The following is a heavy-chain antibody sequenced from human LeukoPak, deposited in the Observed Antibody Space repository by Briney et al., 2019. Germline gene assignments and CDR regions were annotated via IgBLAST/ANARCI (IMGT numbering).Heavy chain of an antibody. Sequence: ASVKVSCKASGGTFSGSAISWVRQAPGQGLEWIGHIIPMFRKANYAQKFQGRVTITADESTSTAYMELSSLRSEDTAVYYCARPNMVRGVITLGAFDIWGQGTMVTVSS. CDR3: ARPNMVRGVITLGAFDI. CDR1: GGTFSGSA. J-gene: IGHJ3*02. CDR2: IIPMFRKA. V-gene: IGHV1-69*13. D-gene: IGHD3-10*01.